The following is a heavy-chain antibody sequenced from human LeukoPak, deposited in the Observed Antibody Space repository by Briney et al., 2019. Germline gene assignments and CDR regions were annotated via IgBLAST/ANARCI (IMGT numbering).Heavy chain of an antibody. V-gene: IGHV3-30*04. J-gene: IGHJ4*02. Sequence: TGGSLRLSCAASGFTFSSYAMRWVRQAPGKGLEWVAVISYDGSNKYYADSVKGRFTISRDNSKNTLYLQMNSLRAEDTAVYYCARDDSRYYYGSGSYWDYWGQGTLVTVSS. CDR3: ARDDSRYYYGSGSYWDY. CDR1: GFTFSSYA. D-gene: IGHD3-10*01. CDR2: ISYDGSNK.